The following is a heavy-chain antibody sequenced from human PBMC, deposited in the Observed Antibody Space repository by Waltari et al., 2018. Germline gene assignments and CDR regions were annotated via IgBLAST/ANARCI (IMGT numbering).Heavy chain of an antibody. Sequence: EVQLVESGGGLVQPGRSLRLSCAASGFTFDDYAMHWVRQAPGTGLGWVLGCSWNSGRVVYADSVKGRFTISRDNAKNSLHLQMNSLRAEDTALYYCAKPQWLSPDAFDIWGQGTMVTVSS. CDR3: AKPQWLSPDAFDI. D-gene: IGHD6-19*01. V-gene: IGHV3-9*01. J-gene: IGHJ3*02. CDR2: CSWNSGRV. CDR1: GFTFDDYA.